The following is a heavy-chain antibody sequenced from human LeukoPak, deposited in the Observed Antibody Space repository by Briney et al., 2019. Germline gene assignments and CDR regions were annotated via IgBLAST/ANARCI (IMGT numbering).Heavy chain of an antibody. D-gene: IGHD5-18*01. CDR2: ISAYNGNT. V-gene: IGHV1-18*01. CDR1: GYTFTSYG. CDR3: AINFPLQPDY. Sequence: GASVKVSCKASGYTFTSYGISWVRQAPGQGLEWMGWISAYNGNTNYARKLQGRVTMTTDTSASTAYMELRSLRSDDTAVYYCAINFPLQPDYWGQGTLVTVSS. J-gene: IGHJ4*02.